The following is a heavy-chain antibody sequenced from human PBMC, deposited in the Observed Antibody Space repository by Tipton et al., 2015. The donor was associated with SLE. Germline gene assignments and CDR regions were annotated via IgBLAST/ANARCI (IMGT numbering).Heavy chain of an antibody. CDR2: IYYSGST. CDR1: GGSISSGGYY. D-gene: IGHD3-10*01. V-gene: IGHV4-31*03. Sequence: TLSLTCTVSGGSISSGGYYWSWIRQHPGKGLEWIGYIYYSGSTYYNPSLKSRVTISVDTSKNQFSLKLSSVTAADTAVYYCAREISYGSGWFDPWGQGTLVTVSS. J-gene: IGHJ5*02. CDR3: AREISYGSGWFDP.